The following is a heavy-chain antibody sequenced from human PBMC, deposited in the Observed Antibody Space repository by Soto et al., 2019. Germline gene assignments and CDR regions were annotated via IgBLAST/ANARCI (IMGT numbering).Heavy chain of an antibody. CDR2: ISGSGGST. CDR1: GFTFSSYA. Sequence: GGSLRLSCAASGFTFSSYAMSWVRQAPGKGLEWVSAISGSGGSTYYADSVKGRLTISRDNSKNTLYLQMNSLRAEDTAVYYCAKDNDYYDSSGYLAYWGQGTLVTVSS. J-gene: IGHJ4*02. V-gene: IGHV3-23*01. D-gene: IGHD3-22*01. CDR3: AKDNDYYDSSGYLAY.